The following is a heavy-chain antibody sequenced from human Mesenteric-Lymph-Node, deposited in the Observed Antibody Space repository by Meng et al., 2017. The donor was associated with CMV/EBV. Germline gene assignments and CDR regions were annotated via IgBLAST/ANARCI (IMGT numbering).Heavy chain of an antibody. D-gene: IGHD6-13*01. V-gene: IGHV3-30*09. J-gene: IGHJ4*02. CDR3: ARGSISSNWHRSDFDY. CDR2: ISYHGSNK. Sequence: GGSLRLSCAASRFTFSSYAMHWVRQAPGKGLEWVAVISYHGSNKYYADSVKGRFAISRDNSKNTLYLQMTTLRPEDTAVYYCARGSISSNWHRSDFDYWGQGILVTGLL. CDR1: RFTFSSYA.